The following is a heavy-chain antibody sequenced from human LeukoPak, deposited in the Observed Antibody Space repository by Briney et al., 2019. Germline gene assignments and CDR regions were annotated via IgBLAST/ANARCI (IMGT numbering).Heavy chain of an antibody. J-gene: IGHJ4*02. CDR2: ISSSSSYI. V-gene: IGHV3-21*01. CDR3: ASFVGGSGSRDY. D-gene: IGHD3-10*01. CDR1: GFTFSSYS. Sequence: KPGGSLRLSCAASGFTFSSYSMNWVRQAPGKGLEWVSSISSSSSYIYYADSVKGRFTISRDNAKNSLYLQMNSLRGEDTAVYYCASFVGGSGSRDYWGQGTLVTVSS.